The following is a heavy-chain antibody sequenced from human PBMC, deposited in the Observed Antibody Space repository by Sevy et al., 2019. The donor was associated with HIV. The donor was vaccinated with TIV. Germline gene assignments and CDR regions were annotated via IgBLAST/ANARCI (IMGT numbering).Heavy chain of an antibody. Sequence: GGSLRLSCAASGFSLSNYAMSWVRQPPGKGLEWISTKTGSAGVTYYADSVKGRFTISRDNSKNTLFLQMNSLRAEDTALYYCAKGRIPSIGTLGPFDSWGQGTLVTVSS. CDR3: AKGRIPSIGTLGPFDS. D-gene: IGHD6-6*01. J-gene: IGHJ4*02. CDR1: GFSLSNYA. CDR2: KTGSAGVT. V-gene: IGHV3-23*01.